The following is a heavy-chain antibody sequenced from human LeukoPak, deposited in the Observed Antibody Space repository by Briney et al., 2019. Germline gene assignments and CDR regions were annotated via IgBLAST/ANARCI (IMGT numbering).Heavy chain of an antibody. CDR2: ISYSGST. J-gene: IGHJ3*02. D-gene: IGHD4-17*01. CDR1: GGSISSHY. Sequence: SETLSLTCTVSGGSISSHYWTWIRQSPGKGLEWIGYISYSGSTNYNPSLKSRVTLSVDTSKNQFSLKLSSVTAADTAVYYCARDPTTVTKGFDIWGQGTMVTVSS. V-gene: IGHV4-59*11. CDR3: ARDPTTVTKGFDI.